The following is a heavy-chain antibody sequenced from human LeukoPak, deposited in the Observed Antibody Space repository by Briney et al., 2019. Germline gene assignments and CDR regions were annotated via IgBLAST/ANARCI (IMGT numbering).Heavy chain of an antibody. V-gene: IGHV4-4*07. CDR3: ARNGYTKSWTHLDY. D-gene: IGHD3/OR15-3a*01. J-gene: IGHJ4*02. Sequence: SETLSPTCTVSSGSIRSYHWAWIRQPAGKTLEWLGRIYTTGDTDYNPSLKSRVTMSVDTSKNQFSLNLRSVTTADTAFYYCARNGYTKSWTHLDYWGQGILVSVSS. CDR2: IYTTGDT. CDR1: SGSIRSYH.